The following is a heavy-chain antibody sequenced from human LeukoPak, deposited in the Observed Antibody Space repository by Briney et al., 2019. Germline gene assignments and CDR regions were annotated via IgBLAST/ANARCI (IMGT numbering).Heavy chain of an antibody. CDR2: ISYDGSNK. Sequence: PGRSLRLSCAASGFMFKNYAMHWVRQAPGKGLEWVSIISYDGSNKYYVDSVKGRFTISRDNAKNSLYLQMNSLRAEDTAVYYCARLRWAGYYFDYWGQGTLVTVSS. V-gene: IGHV3-30-3*01. CDR1: GFMFKNYA. D-gene: IGHD4-23*01. CDR3: ARLRWAGYYFDY. J-gene: IGHJ4*02.